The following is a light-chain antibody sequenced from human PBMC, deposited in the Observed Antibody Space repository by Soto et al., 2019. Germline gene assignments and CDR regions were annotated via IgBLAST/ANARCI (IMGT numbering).Light chain of an antibody. J-gene: IGKJ1*01. CDR2: DAS. CDR3: QQYGSPTWT. V-gene: IGKV3-20*01. Sequence: EIVLTHSPGTLSLSPGERATLSCRASQSVANNYLAWYQQRPGQAPRLVIYDASSRATGIPDRFSASGSGTDFTLTISRLEPEDFAVYYCQQYGSPTWTFGQGTKVDIK. CDR1: QSVANNY.